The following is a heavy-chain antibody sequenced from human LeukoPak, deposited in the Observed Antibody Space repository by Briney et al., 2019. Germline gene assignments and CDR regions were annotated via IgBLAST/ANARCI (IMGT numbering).Heavy chain of an antibody. CDR3: AIAVGWELGY. J-gene: IGHJ4*02. Sequence: GGSLRLSCATSGLRSSSYWMSWVRQAPGKGLEWVANIDQDESERNYVDSAKGRFTISRDGAKNSVYLQMNSLKDEDTAVYYCAIAVGWELGYWGQGTLVTASS. D-gene: IGHD1-26*01. V-gene: IGHV3-7*01. CDR2: IDQDESER. CDR1: GLRSSSYW.